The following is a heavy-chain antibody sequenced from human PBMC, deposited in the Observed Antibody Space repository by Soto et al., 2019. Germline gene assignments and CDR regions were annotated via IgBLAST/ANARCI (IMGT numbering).Heavy chain of an antibody. CDR2: ITSSGSTI. V-gene: IGHV3-11*01. Sequence: QVQLVESGGGLVKPGGSLRLSCAASGFTFSDYYMTCIRQAPGKGLEWVSYITSSGSTIHYADSVRGRFTMSRDNARNALSLQMNSLRVEDTVVYHCARDRTTSSFGNYFDYWGQGTLVTVSS. CDR1: GFTFSDYY. CDR3: ARDRTTSSFGNYFDY. D-gene: IGHD1-26*01. J-gene: IGHJ4*02.